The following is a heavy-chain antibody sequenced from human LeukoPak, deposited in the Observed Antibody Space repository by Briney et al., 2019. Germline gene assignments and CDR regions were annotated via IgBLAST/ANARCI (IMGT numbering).Heavy chain of an antibody. Sequence: SVKVSCKASGGTFSSYAISWVRQAPGQGLEWMGGIIPIFGTANYAQKFQGRVTITADKSTSTAYMELSSLRSEDTAVYYCARVFSTNYYDNRGWFDPWGQGTLVTVSS. CDR3: ARVFSTNYYDNRGWFDP. J-gene: IGHJ5*02. D-gene: IGHD3-22*01. V-gene: IGHV1-69*06. CDR1: GGTFSSYA. CDR2: IIPIFGTA.